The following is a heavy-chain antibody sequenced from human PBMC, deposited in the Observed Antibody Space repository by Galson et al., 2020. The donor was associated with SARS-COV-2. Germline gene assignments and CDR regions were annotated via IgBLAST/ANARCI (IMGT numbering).Heavy chain of an antibody. Sequence: GSLRLSCAASGFTVSSNYMSWVRRAPGKGLEWVSVIYSGGSTYYADSVKGRFTISRDNSKNTLYLQMNSLRAEDTAVYYCARAPPSYYYDSSGYYSPDGPNDAFDIWGQGTMVTVSS. CDR3: ARAPPSYYYDSSGYYSPDGPNDAFDI. V-gene: IGHV3-53*01. D-gene: IGHD3-22*01. CDR2: IYSGGST. CDR1: GFTVSSNY. J-gene: IGHJ3*02.